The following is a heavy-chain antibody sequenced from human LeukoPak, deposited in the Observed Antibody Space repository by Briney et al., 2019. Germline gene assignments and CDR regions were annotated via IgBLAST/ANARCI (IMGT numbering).Heavy chain of an antibody. D-gene: IGHD3-10*01. V-gene: IGHV4-4*07. CDR2: IYTSGST. Sequence: SETLSLTCTVSGGSISNDYWSWIRQAAGNELEWIGRIYTSGSTNYNPSLKSRFTISLDKSKKQFSLNLNSVTAADTGVYYCARGGTYGSGRNQHTTLDYWGQGTLVTVSS. CDR1: GGSISNDY. CDR3: ARGGTYGSGRNQHTTLDY. J-gene: IGHJ4*02.